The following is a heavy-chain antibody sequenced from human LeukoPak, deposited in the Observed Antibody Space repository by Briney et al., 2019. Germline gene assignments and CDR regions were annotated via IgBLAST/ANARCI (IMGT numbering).Heavy chain of an antibody. Sequence: ASVKVSCKASGYTFTSYDINWVRQATGQGLEWMGWMNPNSGNTGYAQKFQGGVTMTRNTSISTAYMELSSLRSEDTAVYYCAVSSRYSSSWYNTPEYFQHWGQGTLVTVSS. V-gene: IGHV1-8*01. CDR2: MNPNSGNT. D-gene: IGHD6-13*01. CDR3: AVSSRYSSSWYNTPEYFQH. J-gene: IGHJ1*01. CDR1: GYTFTSYD.